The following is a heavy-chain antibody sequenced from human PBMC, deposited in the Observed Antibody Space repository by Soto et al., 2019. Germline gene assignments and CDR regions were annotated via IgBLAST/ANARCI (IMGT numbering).Heavy chain of an antibody. V-gene: IGHV3-48*03. J-gene: IGHJ3*02. D-gene: IGHD3-16*01. CDR2: ISSSGSTI. CDR3: ARVGANKYGALDI. CDR1: GFTFSNYE. Sequence: GGSLRLSCAASGFTFSNYEMNWVRQAPGKGLEWVSYISSSGSTIYYADSVKGRFTISRDNAKNSLYLQMNSLRAEDTAVYYCARVGANKYGALDIWGQGTMVTVS.